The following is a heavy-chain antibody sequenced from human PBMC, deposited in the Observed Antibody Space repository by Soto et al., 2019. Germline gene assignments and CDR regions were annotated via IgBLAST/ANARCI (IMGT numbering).Heavy chain of an antibody. D-gene: IGHD5-12*01. V-gene: IGHV3-33*01. Sequence: QVQLVESGGGVVQPGRSLRLSCAASGFTFSSYGMHWVRQAPGKGLEWVAVIWYDGSNKYYADSVKGRFTISRDNSKNTLYLQMNSLRAEDTAVYYCARGHSGYSGDFDYWGQGTLVTVSS. J-gene: IGHJ4*02. CDR1: GFTFSSYG. CDR2: IWYDGSNK. CDR3: ARGHSGYSGDFDY.